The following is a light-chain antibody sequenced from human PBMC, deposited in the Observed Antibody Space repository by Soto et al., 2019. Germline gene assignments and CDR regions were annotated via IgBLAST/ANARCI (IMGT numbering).Light chain of an antibody. CDR2: EVT. Sequence: QSVLTQPPSASGSPGQSVTISCTGTSSDVGGYNYVSWYKQHPGKAPKLMISEVTKRPSGVPDRFSGSKSGNTASLTVSGLQAEDEADYYCSSYAGSNNWVFGGGTKVTVL. J-gene: IGLJ3*02. CDR3: SSYAGSNNWV. CDR1: SSDVGGYNY. V-gene: IGLV2-8*01.